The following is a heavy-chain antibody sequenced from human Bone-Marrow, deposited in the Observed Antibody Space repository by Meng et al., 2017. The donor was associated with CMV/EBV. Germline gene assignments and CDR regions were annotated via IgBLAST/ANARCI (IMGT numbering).Heavy chain of an antibody. CDR2: IIPILGIA. Sequence: SVKVSCKASGYTFTSYGISWVRQAPGQGLEWMGRIIPILGIANYAQKFQGRVTITADKSTSTAYMELSSLRSEDTAVYYCARDRCSSTSCYNYYYYYGMDVWGQGTTVPVSS. CDR1: GYTFTSYG. J-gene: IGHJ6*02. V-gene: IGHV1-69*04. CDR3: ARDRCSSTSCYNYYYYYGMDV. D-gene: IGHD2-2*02.